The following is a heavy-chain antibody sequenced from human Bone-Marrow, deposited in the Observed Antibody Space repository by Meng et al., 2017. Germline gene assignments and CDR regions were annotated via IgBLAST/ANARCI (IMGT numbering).Heavy chain of an antibody. CDR3: ARGGVRGGIDY. D-gene: IGHD3-10*01. CDR1: GGSFSGYY. V-gene: IGHV4-34*01. Sequence: QVQLQRGGAGLLKPSETPSLTCAVYGGSFSGYYWSWIRQPPGKGLEWIGEINHSGSTNYNPSLKSRVTISVDTSKNQFSLKLSSVTAADTAVYYCARGGVRGGIDYWGQGTLVTVSS. CDR2: INHSGST. J-gene: IGHJ4*02.